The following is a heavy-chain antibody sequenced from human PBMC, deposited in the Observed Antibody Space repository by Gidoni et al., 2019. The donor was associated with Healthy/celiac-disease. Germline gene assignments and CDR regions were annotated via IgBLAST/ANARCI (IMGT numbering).Heavy chain of an antibody. CDR3: ATSYDSSGYDFDY. Sequence: QVQLQESCPGLATPSETLSLTCTVSGGPISSYYWSWIRQPPGKGLEWIGYIYYRGSTNYNPSLKSRVTISVDTSKNQFSLKLSSVTAADTAGYYCATSYDSSGYDFDYWGQGTLVTVSS. CDR1: GGPISSYY. CDR2: IYYRGST. D-gene: IGHD3-22*01. V-gene: IGHV4-59*08. J-gene: IGHJ4*02.